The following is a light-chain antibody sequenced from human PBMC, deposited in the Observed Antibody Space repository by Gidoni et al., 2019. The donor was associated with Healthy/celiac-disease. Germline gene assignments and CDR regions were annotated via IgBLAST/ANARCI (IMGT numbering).Light chain of an antibody. V-gene: IGKV1-5*03. CDR1: QSISSW. J-gene: IGKJ1*01. CDR3: QQYNSYPWT. CDR2: KAS. Sequence: IQMTQSPSTLSASVGDRVNITCRASQSISSWLAWYQQKPGKAPKLLIYKASSLESGVPSRFSGSGSGTEFTLTISSLQHDDFATYYCQQYNSYPWTFGQXTKVEIK.